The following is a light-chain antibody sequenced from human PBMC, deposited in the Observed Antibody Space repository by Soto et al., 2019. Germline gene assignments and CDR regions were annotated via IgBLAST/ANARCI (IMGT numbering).Light chain of an antibody. V-gene: IGKV3-15*01. CDR2: GAT. Sequence: LRQSPGARVLSPGGRATLSCRASQSVSILLARYKKKNGQAPRPLIPGATTRATGIPARFSGSGSGTALNITISSLQPEDVAAYYCQKYNSAPLTFGGGTKVDIK. CDR3: QKYNSAPLT. CDR1: QSVSIL. J-gene: IGKJ4*01.